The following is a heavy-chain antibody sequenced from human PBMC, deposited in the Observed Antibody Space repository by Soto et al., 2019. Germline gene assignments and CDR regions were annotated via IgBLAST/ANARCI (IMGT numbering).Heavy chain of an antibody. CDR3: SRQDRVVAEGRWFDP. D-gene: IGHD2-15*01. Sequence: SATLSLTCAVYGGSFSGHSWTWIRQSPGKGLEWIGDINHSGRVNYSPSLKSRVTISLDTSKNQFSLTLSAVTAADTAVYYCSRQDRVVAEGRWFDPWGQGTLVT. V-gene: IGHV4-34*01. J-gene: IGHJ5*02. CDR1: GGSFSGHS. CDR2: INHSGRV.